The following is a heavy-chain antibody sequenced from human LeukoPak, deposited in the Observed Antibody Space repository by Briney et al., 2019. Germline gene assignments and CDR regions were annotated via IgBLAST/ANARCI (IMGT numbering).Heavy chain of an antibody. J-gene: IGHJ5*02. CDR2: IVPMFRIT. V-gene: IGHV1-69*04. CDR3: TTAPAYFGGECLGWFDP. Sequence: GASVKVSCKASGGTFNTYGLNWVRQAPGQGLEWMGRIVPMFRITNYAQQFQDRVTLTADRSTSTAYMELNRLTSNDTGVYYCTTAPAYFGGECLGWFDPWGQGTLVTVSS. CDR1: GGTFNTYG. D-gene: IGHD2-21*01.